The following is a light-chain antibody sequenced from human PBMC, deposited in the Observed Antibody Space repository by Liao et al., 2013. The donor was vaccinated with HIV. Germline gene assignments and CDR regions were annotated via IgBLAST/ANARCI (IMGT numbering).Light chain of an antibody. CDR1: KLGDKY. CDR2: QNY. Sequence: SYELTQPPSVSVSPGQTASITCSGDKLGDKYACWYQQKPGQSPVLVMYQNYKRPSGIPERFSGSNSGNTATLTISGVQAEDEADYYCQSADSTDTFVLFGGGTKLTVL. CDR3: QSADSTDTFVL. J-gene: IGLJ2*01. V-gene: IGLV3-1*01.